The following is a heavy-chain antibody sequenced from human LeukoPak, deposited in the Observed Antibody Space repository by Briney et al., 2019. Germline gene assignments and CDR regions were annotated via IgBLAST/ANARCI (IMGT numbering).Heavy chain of an antibody. V-gene: IGHV4-4*02. Sequence: SETLSLTCAVSGGSISSSDWWSWVRQPPGKGLEWIGEIYHSGRTNYNPSLKSRVTISVDKSKNQFSLKLSSVTAADTAVYYCARELGYCSGGSCYPDAFDIWGQGTMVTVSS. CDR3: ARELGYCSGGSCYPDAFDI. J-gene: IGHJ3*02. CDR1: GGSISSSDW. CDR2: IYHSGRT. D-gene: IGHD2-15*01.